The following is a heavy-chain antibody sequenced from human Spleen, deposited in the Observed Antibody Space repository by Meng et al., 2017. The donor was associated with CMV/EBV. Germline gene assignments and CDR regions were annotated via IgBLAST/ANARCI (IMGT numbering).Heavy chain of an antibody. V-gene: IGHV1-2*02. J-gene: IGHJ4*02. Sequence: ASVKVSCKASGYTFSGYYIHWVRQAPGQGLEWMGWITPESGGTNYAQKFQGRVTMTKNTSISTAYMELNRLRSDDTAVYYCARDETDNWNFFDYWGQGTLVTVSS. CDR1: GYTFSGYY. D-gene: IGHD1-20*01. CDR3: ARDETDNWNFFDY. CDR2: ITPESGGT.